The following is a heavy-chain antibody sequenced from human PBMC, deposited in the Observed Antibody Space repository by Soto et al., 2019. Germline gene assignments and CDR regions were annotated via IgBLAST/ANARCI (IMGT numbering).Heavy chain of an antibody. D-gene: IGHD3-10*01. CDR3: ARDQGVLLWFGEVGYGMDV. V-gene: IGHV4-31*03. Sequence: PSETLSLTCTVSGGSISIGGYNWSWIRQHPGKGLEWIGYIYYSASTYYNPSLKSRVTISVDTSKNQFSLKLSSVTAADTAVYYCARDQGVLLWFGEVGYGMDVWGQGTTV. CDR1: GGSISIGGYN. J-gene: IGHJ6*02. CDR2: IYYSAST.